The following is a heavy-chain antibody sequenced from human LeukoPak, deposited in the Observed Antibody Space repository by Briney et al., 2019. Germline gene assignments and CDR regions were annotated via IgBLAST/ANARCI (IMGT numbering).Heavy chain of an antibody. CDR1: GFTVSSNY. J-gene: IGHJ4*02. V-gene: IGHV4-34*01. D-gene: IGHD2-2*01. CDR2: INHSGST. Sequence: GSLRLSCAASGFTVSSNYMSWVRQAPGKGLEWIGEINHSGSTNYNPSLKSRVTISVVTSKNQFSLKLSSVTAADTAVYYCARQLGYCSSTSCHKEIDYWGQGTLVTVSS. CDR3: ARQLGYCSSTSCHKEIDY.